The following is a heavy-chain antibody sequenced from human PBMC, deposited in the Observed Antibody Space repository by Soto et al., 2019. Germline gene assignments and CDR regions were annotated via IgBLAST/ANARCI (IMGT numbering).Heavy chain of an antibody. CDR3: AKGPEYDILTGCDY. CDR2: LSGGGSTT. V-gene: IGHV3-23*01. D-gene: IGHD3-9*01. Sequence: EVQLLESGGGFVQPGESLRLSCAASGFTFSLSAMSWVRQAPGRGLDWVSSLSGGGSTTDYADSVKGRFTISRDNSKNTVHLHMNSLSAEDTAVYYCAKGPEYDILTGCDYWGQGALVTVSS. CDR1: GFTFSLSA. J-gene: IGHJ4*02.